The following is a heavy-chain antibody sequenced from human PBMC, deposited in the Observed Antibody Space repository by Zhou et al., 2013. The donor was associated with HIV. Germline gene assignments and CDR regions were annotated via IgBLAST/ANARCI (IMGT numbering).Heavy chain of an antibody. J-gene: IGHJ4*02. CDR2: IYHSGST. V-gene: IGHV4-38-2*02. CDR1: GYSISSGYY. Sequence: QVQLQESGPGLVKPSETLSLTCAVSGYSISSGYYWGWIRQPPGKGLEWIGSIYHSGSTYYNPSLKSRLTISVDTSKNQFSLKLSSVTAADTAVYYCGREVLAAAGTFDYWAREPWSPSPQ. CDR3: GREVLAAAGTFDY. D-gene: IGHD6-13*01.